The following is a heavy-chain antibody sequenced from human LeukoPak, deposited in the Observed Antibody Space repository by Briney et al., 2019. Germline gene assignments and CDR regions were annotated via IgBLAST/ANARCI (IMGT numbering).Heavy chain of an antibody. D-gene: IGHD1-26*01. CDR2: IRSRLYGGTT. CDR1: GFTFGDYG. CDR3: GRGLTVVGAKYYFDY. J-gene: IGHJ4*02. Sequence: PGGSLRLSCTTTGFTFGDYGMTWVRQAPGKGLEWVGFIRSRLYGGTTEYAASVKDRFTASRDDSKSIAYLQMNNVNTEDTAVYFCGRGLTVVGAKYYFDYWGQGTLVTVSS. V-gene: IGHV3-49*04.